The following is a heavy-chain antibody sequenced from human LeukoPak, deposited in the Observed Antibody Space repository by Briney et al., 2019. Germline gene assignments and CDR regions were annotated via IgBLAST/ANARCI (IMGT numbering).Heavy chain of an antibody. J-gene: IGHJ4*02. CDR3: VRDGGVSGYDLLDY. V-gene: IGHV3-7*01. D-gene: IGHD5-12*01. CDR1: GFTFSNYW. CDR2: INQDGSEE. Sequence: GGSLRLSCAASGFTFSNYWMSWVRQAPGKGLEWVAHINQDGSEEHYMDSVKARFIISRDNAKNSLSLQMDSLRAEDTAVYYCVRDGGVSGYDLLDYWGQGTVVTVSS.